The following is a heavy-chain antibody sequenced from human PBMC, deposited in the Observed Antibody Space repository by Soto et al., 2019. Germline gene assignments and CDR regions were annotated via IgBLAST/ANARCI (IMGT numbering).Heavy chain of an antibody. J-gene: IGHJ6*03. D-gene: IGHD6-13*01. V-gene: IGHV3-33*01. Sequence: GGSLRLSCAASGFTFSSYGMHWVRQAPGKGLEWVAVIWYDGSNKYYADSVKGRFTISRDNSKNTLYLQMNSLRAEDTAVYYCARGAAGSYYYYYYMDVWGKGTTVTVSS. CDR2: IWYDGSNK. CDR1: GFTFSSYG. CDR3: ARGAAGSYYYYYYMDV.